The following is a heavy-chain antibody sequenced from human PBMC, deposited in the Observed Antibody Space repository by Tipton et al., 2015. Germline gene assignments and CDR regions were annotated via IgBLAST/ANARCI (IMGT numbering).Heavy chain of an antibody. Sequence: SLRLSCAASGFTFSGSAMHWVRQASGKGLEWVGRIRSKGNSYATAYAASVKGRFTISRDDSKNTAYLQMNSLKTEDTAVYYCAKEVQYGGSYYVNYWGQGTLVTVSS. D-gene: IGHD1-26*01. CDR2: IRSKGNSYAT. CDR1: GFTFSGSA. J-gene: IGHJ4*02. CDR3: AKEVQYGGSYYVNY. V-gene: IGHV3-73*01.